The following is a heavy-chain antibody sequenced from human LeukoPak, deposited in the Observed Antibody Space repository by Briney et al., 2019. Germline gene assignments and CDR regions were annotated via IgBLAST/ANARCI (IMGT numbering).Heavy chain of an antibody. CDR2: INTNTGNP. D-gene: IGHD3-10*01. J-gene: IGHJ4*02. CDR1: GYTCSSYT. Sequence: GASVKVSCKASGYTCSSYTMNWVRQAPGQGLEWMGWINTNTGNPTYAQDYTGRFVFSLDTSVNTAYLQISSLRTEDTAVYYCARGGYYGGSGTYGFFDYWGQGSLVTVSS. V-gene: IGHV7-4-1*02. CDR3: ARGGYYGGSGTYGFFDY.